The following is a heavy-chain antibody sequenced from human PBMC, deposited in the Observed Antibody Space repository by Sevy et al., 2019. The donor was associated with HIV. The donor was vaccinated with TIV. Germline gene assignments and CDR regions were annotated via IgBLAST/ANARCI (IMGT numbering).Heavy chain of an antibody. CDR1: GFTFSDHY. CDR2: IRNKADSYTT. V-gene: IGHV3-72*01. CDR3: ATHAGIAAAGRVFDY. Sequence: GGSLRLSCAASGFTFSDHYMEWVRQAPGKGLEWVGRIRNKADSYTTEYAASVKGRFTSSRDDSKNSLYLLMNSLKTEDTAGYYCATHAGIAAAGRVFDYWGQGTLVTVSS. D-gene: IGHD6-13*01. J-gene: IGHJ4*02.